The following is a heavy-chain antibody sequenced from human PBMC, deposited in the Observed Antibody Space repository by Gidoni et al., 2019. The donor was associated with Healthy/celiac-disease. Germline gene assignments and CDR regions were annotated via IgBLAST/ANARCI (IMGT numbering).Heavy chain of an antibody. Sequence: VQLVESGGGVVQPGRSMRLPCAASGFTFSSYGMHWFRQAPGKGREWVAVIWYDGSNKYYADSVKGRFTISRDNSKNTLYLQMNSQRAEDTAVYYCARELYGSGSSLEGRLDPWGQGTLVTVSS. CDR2: IWYDGSNK. D-gene: IGHD3-10*01. CDR3: ARELYGSGSSLEGRLDP. V-gene: IGHV3-33*01. CDR1: GFTFSSYG. J-gene: IGHJ5*02.